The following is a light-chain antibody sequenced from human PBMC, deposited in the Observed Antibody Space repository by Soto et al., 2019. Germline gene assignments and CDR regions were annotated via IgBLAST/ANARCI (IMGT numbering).Light chain of an antibody. Sequence: QSALTQPASVSGSPGQSITISCTGTSSDIGSYDRVSWYQWHPGKAPKLIIYEDYRRPSQISNRFSDSKSGNTASLTISGLQAEDEADYYCCSYAGSNIFAVFGGGTKLTVL. J-gene: IGLJ2*01. CDR3: CSYAGSNIFAV. V-gene: IGLV2-23*01. CDR1: SSDIGSYDR. CDR2: EDY.